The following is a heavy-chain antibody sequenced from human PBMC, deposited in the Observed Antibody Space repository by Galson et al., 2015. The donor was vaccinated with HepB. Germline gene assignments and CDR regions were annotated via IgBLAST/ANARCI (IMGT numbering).Heavy chain of an antibody. CDR1: GYTFTSYA. V-gene: IGHV7-4-1*02. Sequence: SVKVSCKASGYTFTSYAMNWVRQAPGQGLEWMGWINTNTGNPTYAQGFTGRFVFSLDTSVSTAYLQISSLKAEDTAVYYCARDGVPSYYDILTGYTYWDYWGQGTLVTVSS. CDR3: ARDGVPSYYDILTGYTYWDY. D-gene: IGHD3-9*01. J-gene: IGHJ4*02. CDR2: INTNTGNP.